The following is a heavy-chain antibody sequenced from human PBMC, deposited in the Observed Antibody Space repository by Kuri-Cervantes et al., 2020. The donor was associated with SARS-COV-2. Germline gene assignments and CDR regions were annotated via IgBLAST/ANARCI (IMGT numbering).Heavy chain of an antibody. CDR1: GYGFTSYW. D-gene: IGHD3-22*01. J-gene: IGHJ4*02. V-gene: IGHV5-51*03. CDR3: ARRGYYDSSGYTFDY. CDR2: IYPGDSDT. Sequence: GESLKISCKGSGYGFTSYWIGWVRQMPGKGLEWMGIIYPGDSDTRYSPSFQGQVTISADKSISTAYLQWSSLKASDTAMYYCARRGYYDSSGYTFDYWGQGTLVTVSS.